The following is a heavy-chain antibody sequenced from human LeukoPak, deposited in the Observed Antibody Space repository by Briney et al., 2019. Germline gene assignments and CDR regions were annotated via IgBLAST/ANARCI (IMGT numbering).Heavy chain of an antibody. CDR1: GFTFSSYG. CDR2: IWYDGTNK. Sequence: PGGSLRLSCAASGFTFSSYGMNWVRQAPGKGLEWVAIIWYDGTNKYYADPVKGRFTISRDNSKNTVYLQMNSLRAEDTAVYYCAIHRFSGYVYFEYWGQGTLVTVSS. J-gene: IGHJ4*02. D-gene: IGHD5-12*01. V-gene: IGHV3-33*01. CDR3: AIHRFSGYVYFEY.